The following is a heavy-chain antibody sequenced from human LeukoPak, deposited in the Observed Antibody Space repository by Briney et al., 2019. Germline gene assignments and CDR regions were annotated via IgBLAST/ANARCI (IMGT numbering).Heavy chain of an antibody. D-gene: IGHD6-19*01. CDR2: IYPGDSDT. J-gene: IGHJ4*02. V-gene: IGHV5-51*01. CDR1: GYSFTSYW. CDR3: ARFSHSSGWFTGYFDY. Sequence: KIGESLKISCKGSGYSFTSYWIGWVRQMPGKGLEWLGIIYPGDSDTRYSPSFQGQVTISADKSISTAYLQWSSLKASDTAMYYCARFSHSSGWFTGYFDYWGQGTLVTVSS.